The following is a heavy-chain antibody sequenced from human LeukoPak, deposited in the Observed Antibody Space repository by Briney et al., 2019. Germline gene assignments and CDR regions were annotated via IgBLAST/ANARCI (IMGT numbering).Heavy chain of an antibody. CDR3: ARCGRMRIFGAAGRTGFGP. V-gene: IGHV4-61*01. CDR1: GYSISSGHY. Sequence: SETLSLTCTVSGYSISSGHYWSWIRQPPGKGLEWIGYIYYSGTTSYKPSLRSRVTMSVDTSKNQFSLRLNSVTAADTAVYYCARCGRMRIFGAAGRTGFGPWGQGTLVIVSS. D-gene: IGHD3-3*01. J-gene: IGHJ5*02. CDR2: IYYSGTT.